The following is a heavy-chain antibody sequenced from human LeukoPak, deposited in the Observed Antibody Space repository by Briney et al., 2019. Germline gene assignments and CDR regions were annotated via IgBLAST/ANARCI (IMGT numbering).Heavy chain of an antibody. V-gene: IGHV3-23*01. CDR2: ISPSGDIT. J-gene: IGHJ3*02. Sequence: GGSLRLSCTASGFTFDDSGMNWVRHAPGKGLEWVSGISPSGDITYYTDSVRGRFTISRDNFKNTLYLQMNSLRAEDTAVYYCAKVSGDIVVVVADDAFDIWGQGTMVTVSS. CDR1: GFTFDDSG. D-gene: IGHD2-15*01. CDR3: AKVSGDIVVVVADDAFDI.